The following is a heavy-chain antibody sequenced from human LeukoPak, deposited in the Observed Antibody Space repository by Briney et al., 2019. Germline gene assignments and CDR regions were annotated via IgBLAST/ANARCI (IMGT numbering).Heavy chain of an antibody. D-gene: IGHD3/OR15-3a*01. CDR3: ARQGLYDSSDFWTFQH. J-gene: IGHJ1*01. Sequence: GGSLRLSCAASGFTYSDYYMSWIRQTPGKGLEWVSYISDSSGYKNYADSLKGRFTISRDNAKNSVYLQMNSLSAEDTAVYYCARQGLYDSSDFWTFQHWGQGTLVTVSS. CDR1: GFTYSDYY. CDR2: ISDSSGYK. V-gene: IGHV3-11*06.